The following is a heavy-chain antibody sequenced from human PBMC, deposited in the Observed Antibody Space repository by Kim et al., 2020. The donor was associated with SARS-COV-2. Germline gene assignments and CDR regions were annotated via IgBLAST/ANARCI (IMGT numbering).Heavy chain of an antibody. V-gene: IGHV3-9*01. D-gene: IGHD3-10*01. Sequence: GGSLRLSCVASGFTFRGYAMNWVRQVPGKGLEWVAGISWNSDKIAYADSGKGRFTISRDNARNSLYLQRSVLIPEDTALYSCAKDTVPGSASYYDHYYLDVWGKGTTVTVSS. CDR1: GFTFRGYA. CDR3: AKDTVPGSASYYDHYYLDV. CDR2: ISWNSDKI. J-gene: IGHJ6*03.